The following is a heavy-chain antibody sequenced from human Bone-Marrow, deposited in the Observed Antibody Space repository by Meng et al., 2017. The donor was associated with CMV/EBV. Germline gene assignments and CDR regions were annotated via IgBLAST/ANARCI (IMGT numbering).Heavy chain of an antibody. CDR1: DYSFNSYG. J-gene: IGHJ4*02. V-gene: IGHV1-18*01. CDR3: ARSITIFQIDY. D-gene: IGHD3-9*01. Sequence: CKTSDYSFNSYGISWVRQDPGQGPEWVGWINTYNGNTNYAQKFLGRVTMTKDTSTRKAYMELRSLTSDDTAVYYCARSITIFQIDYWGQGTLVTVSS. CDR2: INTYNGNT.